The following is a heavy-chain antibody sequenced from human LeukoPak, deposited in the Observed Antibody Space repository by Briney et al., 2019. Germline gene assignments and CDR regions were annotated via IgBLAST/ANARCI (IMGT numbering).Heavy chain of an antibody. V-gene: IGHV4-34*01. Sequence: PSETLSLTCAVYGGSVSGYYWTWIRQPPGKGLEWIGEINHSGSTNYNPSLKSRVTISVDMSKNQFSLKLSSVTAADTAVYYCARVRVDYDILTTLDYWGQGTLVTVSS. CDR1: GGSVSGYY. J-gene: IGHJ4*02. D-gene: IGHD3-9*01. CDR3: ARVRVDYDILTTLDY. CDR2: INHSGST.